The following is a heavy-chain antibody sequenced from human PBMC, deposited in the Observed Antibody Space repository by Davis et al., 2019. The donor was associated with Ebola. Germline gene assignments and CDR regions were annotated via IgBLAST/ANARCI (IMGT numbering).Heavy chain of an antibody. J-gene: IGHJ4*02. V-gene: IGHV1-46*01. Sequence: ASVQVSCKASGYTFTSYYMHWVRQAPGQGLEWMGIINPSGGSTSYAQKFQGRVTMTRDTSTSTVYMELSSLRSEDTAVYYCARDASVPAASVTRHFDYWGQGTLVTVSS. CDR1: GYTFTSYY. D-gene: IGHD2-2*01. CDR2: INPSGGST. CDR3: ARDASVPAASVTRHFDY.